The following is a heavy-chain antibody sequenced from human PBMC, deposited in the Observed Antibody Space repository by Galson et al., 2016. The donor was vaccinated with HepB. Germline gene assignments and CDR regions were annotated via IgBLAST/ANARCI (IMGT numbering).Heavy chain of an antibody. V-gene: IGHV3-48*04. Sequence: SLRLSCAASGFTFSAYSLNWVRQAPGKGLEWVSYISGSSGTIYYKDSVKGRSTISRDNAKNTLFLQMIGLRAEDTAVYYCARGRDYGDNFFDSWGQGTQVTVSS. CDR1: GFTFSAYS. J-gene: IGHJ4*02. D-gene: IGHD4-17*01. CDR2: ISGSSGTI. CDR3: ARGRDYGDNFFDS.